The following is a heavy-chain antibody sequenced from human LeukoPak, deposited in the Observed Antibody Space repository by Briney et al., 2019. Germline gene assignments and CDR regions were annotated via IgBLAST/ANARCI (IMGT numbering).Heavy chain of an antibody. D-gene: IGHD2-15*01. Sequence: SETLSLTCTVSGGSISSYYWSWIRQPPGKGLEWIGYIYYSGSTNYNPSLKSRVTISVDTSKNQFSLKLSSVTAADTAVYYCARVARGGRTYWFDPWGQGTLVTVSS. CDR2: IYYSGST. J-gene: IGHJ5*02. CDR3: ARVARGGRTYWFDP. V-gene: IGHV4-59*01. CDR1: GGSISSYY.